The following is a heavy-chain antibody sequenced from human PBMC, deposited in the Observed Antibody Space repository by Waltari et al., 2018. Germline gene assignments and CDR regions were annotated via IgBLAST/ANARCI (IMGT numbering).Heavy chain of an antibody. V-gene: IGHV3-48*03. D-gene: IGHD4-17*01. CDR2: ISSSGPTI. J-gene: IGHJ4*02. CDR1: GFSLSDYG. Sequence: VQLVESGGGLVQPGGSLRLSCAASGFSLSDYGMNWVRQAPGKGLEWLSFISSSGPTIHYADSVKGRFTVSRDNTKNSLSLQMNSLRAEDTAVYYCARVWGVTTSDFWGQGTLVIVSS. CDR3: ARVWGVTTSDF.